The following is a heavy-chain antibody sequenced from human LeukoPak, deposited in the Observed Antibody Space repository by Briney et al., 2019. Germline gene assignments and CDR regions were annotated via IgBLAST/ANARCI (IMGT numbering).Heavy chain of an antibody. CDR1: GFTFSEYS. D-gene: IGHD3-10*01. CDR2: ISTNGGST. V-gene: IGHV3-64*01. Sequence: GGSLRLSCAASGFTFSEYSMHWVRQAPAEGLEYVSAISTNGGSTYYANSMKGRFTISRDDPKNTLDLQMGSLRPEDMAVYYCARGFRYYGSGIDYWGQGTLVTVSS. CDR3: ARGFRYYGSGIDY. J-gene: IGHJ4*02.